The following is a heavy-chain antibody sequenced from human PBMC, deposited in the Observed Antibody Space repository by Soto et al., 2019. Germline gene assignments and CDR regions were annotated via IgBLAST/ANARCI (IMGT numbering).Heavy chain of an antibody. CDR2: INHSGST. CDR1: GGSFSGYY. D-gene: IGHD2-2*01. CDR3: DRIEQCSTSNSVHYYYMDV. Sequence: PSETLSLTCAVYGGSFSGYYWSWIRQPPGKGLEWIGEINHSGSTNYNPSLKSRVTISVDTSKNQFSLKLSSVTAADTAVYYCDRIEQCSTSNSVHYYYMDVWGKGTTVPVSS. V-gene: IGHV4-34*01. J-gene: IGHJ6*03.